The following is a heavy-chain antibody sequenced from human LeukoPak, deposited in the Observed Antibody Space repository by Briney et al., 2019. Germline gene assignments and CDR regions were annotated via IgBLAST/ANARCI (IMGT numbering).Heavy chain of an antibody. Sequence: VASVKVSCKASGYTFTAYYIHWVRQAPGQGLEWMGWFNPNSGGTNYAQEFQGRATMTRDTSISTAYMELSRLRSDDTAVYYCAREYYFDNSGYYGVGDYWGQGTLVTVSS. D-gene: IGHD3-22*01. J-gene: IGHJ4*02. CDR2: FNPNSGGT. CDR3: AREYYFDNSGYYGVGDY. CDR1: GYTFTAYY. V-gene: IGHV1-2*02.